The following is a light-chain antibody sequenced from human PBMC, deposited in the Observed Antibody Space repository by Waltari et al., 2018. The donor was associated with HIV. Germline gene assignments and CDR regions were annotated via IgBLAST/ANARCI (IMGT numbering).Light chain of an antibody. V-gene: IGKV4-1*01. J-gene: IGKJ2*01. CDR3: QQYYSPPYT. CDR2: WAS. Sequence: EIVMTRSPDSLAVSLGERATINCKYSQTSLYTYKNQDSLAWYQQRPGQPPKLLIYWASTRESGVPDRFTGSGSGTDFTLTISSLQAEDVAVYYCQQYYSPPYTFGQGTELQIK. CDR1: QTSLYTYKNQDS.